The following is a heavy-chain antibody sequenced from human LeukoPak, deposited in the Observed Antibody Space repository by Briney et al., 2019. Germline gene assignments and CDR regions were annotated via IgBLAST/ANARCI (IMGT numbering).Heavy chain of an antibody. D-gene: IGHD3-22*01. J-gene: IGHJ4*02. Sequence: SATLSLTCSVSGGSVSNSNYYWSWIRQHPGKGLEWIGYIYYSGSTYYNPSLKSRVTISVDTSKNQFSLKLSSVTAADTAVFYCARVIRDYDSSGYYYDYWGQGTLVTVSS. CDR2: IYYSGST. CDR1: GGSVSNSNYY. CDR3: ARVIRDYDSSGYYYDY. V-gene: IGHV4-31*03.